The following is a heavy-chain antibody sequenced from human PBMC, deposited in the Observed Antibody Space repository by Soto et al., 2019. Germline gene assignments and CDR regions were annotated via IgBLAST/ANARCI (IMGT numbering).Heavy chain of an antibody. V-gene: IGHV3-48*02. Sequence: EVQLVESGGGLVQPGGSLRLSCAASGFPFSIYSMNWVRQAPGKGLEWSSYITSDTNTIKYADSAKGRFTISRDNAKNLVYLQMNSLRDEDTAVYFCARSVEGHFDYWGQGTVVTVSS. CDR3: ARSVEGHFDY. CDR1: GFPFSIYS. J-gene: IGHJ4*02. CDR2: ITSDTNTI. D-gene: IGHD6-19*01.